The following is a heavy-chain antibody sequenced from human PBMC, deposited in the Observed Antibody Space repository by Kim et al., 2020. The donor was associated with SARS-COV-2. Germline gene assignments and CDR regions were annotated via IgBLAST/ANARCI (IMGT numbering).Heavy chain of an antibody. CDR1: GFTFSSCS. CDR3: ARDRVLYVVPISQGY. D-gene: IGHD2-2*01. J-gene: IGHJ4*02. Sequence: GGSLRLSCAASGFTFSSCSMNWVRQAPGKGLEWVSSISSSSSYIYYADSVKGRFTISRDNAKNSLYLQMNSLRAEDTAVYYCARDRVLYVVPISQGYWGQGTLVTVSS. CDR2: ISSSSSYI. V-gene: IGHV3-21*01.